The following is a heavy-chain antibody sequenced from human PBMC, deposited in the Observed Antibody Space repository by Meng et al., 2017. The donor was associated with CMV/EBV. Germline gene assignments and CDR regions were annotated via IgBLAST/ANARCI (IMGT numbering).Heavy chain of an antibody. CDR3: ARGYDFWSGPTRTYYYYGMDV. D-gene: IGHD3-3*01. CDR2: IIPIFGTA. CDR1: GGTFSSYA. V-gene: IGHV1-69*05. Sequence: SVKVSCKASGGTFSSYAISWVRQAPGQGREWMGGIIPIFGTANYAQKFQGRVTIPTDESTSTAYMEMSSLRSEDTAVYYCARGYDFWSGPTRTYYYYGMDVWGQGTTVTVSS. J-gene: IGHJ6*02.